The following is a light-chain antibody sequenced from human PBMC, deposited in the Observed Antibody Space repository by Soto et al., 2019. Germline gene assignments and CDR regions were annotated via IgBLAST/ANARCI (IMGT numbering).Light chain of an antibody. CDR3: QQRSNWPLT. V-gene: IGKV3-11*01. Sequence: EIVLTQSPATLSLSPGERATLSCRASQSVSSYLAWYQQKPGQAPRRLIHDASNRATGIPARFSGSGSGTDFTLTISSLAPEDFAVFYCQQRSNWPLTFGGGTKVEIK. CDR2: DAS. J-gene: IGKJ4*01. CDR1: QSVSSY.